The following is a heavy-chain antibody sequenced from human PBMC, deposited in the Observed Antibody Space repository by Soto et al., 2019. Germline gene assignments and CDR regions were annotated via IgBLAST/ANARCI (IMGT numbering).Heavy chain of an antibody. Sequence: PSETRSLTCTVSGGSISSSSYYWGWIRQPPGKGLEWIGSIYYSGSTYYNPSLKSRVTISVDTSKNQFSLKLSSVTAADTAVYYCARLFYGDYVGEYYFDYWGQGTLVTVSS. J-gene: IGHJ4*02. V-gene: IGHV4-39*01. D-gene: IGHD4-17*01. CDR1: GGSISSSSYY. CDR2: IYYSGST. CDR3: ARLFYGDYVGEYYFDY.